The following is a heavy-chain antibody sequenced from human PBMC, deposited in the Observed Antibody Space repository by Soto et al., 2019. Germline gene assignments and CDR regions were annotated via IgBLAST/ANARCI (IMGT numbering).Heavy chain of an antibody. CDR2: ISGSGGST. D-gene: IGHD6-13*01. Sequence: GGSLRLSCAASGFTFSSYAMSWVRQAPGKGLEWVSAISGSGGSTYYADSVKGRFTISRDNSKNTLYLQMNSLRAEDTAVYYCASVPLAAAGIWGIDYWGQGTLVTVSS. V-gene: IGHV3-23*01. J-gene: IGHJ4*02. CDR1: GFTFSSYA. CDR3: ASVPLAAAGIWGIDY.